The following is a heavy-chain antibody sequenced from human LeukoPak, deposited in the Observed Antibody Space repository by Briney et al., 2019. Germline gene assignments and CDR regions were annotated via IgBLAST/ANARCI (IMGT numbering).Heavy chain of an antibody. V-gene: IGHV3-21*01. CDR2: ISSSSSYI. Sequence: GGSLRLSCAASGFTFSSYSMNWVRQAPGKGLEWVSSISSSSSYIYYADSVMGRFTISRDNAKNSLYLQMNSLRAEDTAVYYCAKGVGAFDIWGQGTMVTVSS. J-gene: IGHJ3*02. CDR3: AKGVGAFDI. CDR1: GFTFSSYS.